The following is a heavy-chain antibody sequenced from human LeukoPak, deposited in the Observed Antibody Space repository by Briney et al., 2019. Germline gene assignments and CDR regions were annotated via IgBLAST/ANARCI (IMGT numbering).Heavy chain of an antibody. CDR1: GFTFSNYG. J-gene: IGHJ6*03. V-gene: IGHV3-30*02. Sequence: PGGSLRLSCAASGFTFSNYGIHWVRQAPGKGLEWVTFIHYDGGNKYYADSVKGRFTISRDNSQNTLYLQMNSLRAEDTAVYYCARDLGGGDYMDVWGKGTTVTISS. D-gene: IGHD3-16*01. CDR2: IHYDGGNK. CDR3: ARDLGGGDYMDV.